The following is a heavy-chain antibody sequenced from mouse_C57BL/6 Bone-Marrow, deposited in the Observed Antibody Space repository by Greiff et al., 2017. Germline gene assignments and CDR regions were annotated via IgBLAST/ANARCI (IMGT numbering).Heavy chain of an antibody. CDR2: ISSGSSTI. J-gene: IGHJ3*01. Sequence: EVQVVESGGGLVKPGGSLKLSCAASGFTFSDYGMHWVRQAPEKGLEWVAYISSGSSTIYYADTVKGRFTISRDNAKNALFLQMTSMRSEDTAMYYCARRWFAYRGQETLVTVSA. V-gene: IGHV5-17*01. CDR3: ARRWFAY. CDR1: GFTFSDYG.